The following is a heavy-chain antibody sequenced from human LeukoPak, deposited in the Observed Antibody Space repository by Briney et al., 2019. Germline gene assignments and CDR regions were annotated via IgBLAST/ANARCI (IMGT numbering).Heavy chain of an antibody. J-gene: IGHJ4*02. CDR2: ISGGGDVT. D-gene: IGHD2-8*02. CDR1: NFAFSTYA. CDR3: ATYRQVLLPFES. Sequence: GGSLRLSCAASNFAFSTYAMSWVRQAPGKGLEWVSTISGGGDVTYYADSVKGRFTISRDNSKNTLYLQMNSLRAEDTAIYYCATYRQVLLPFESWGQGTLVTVSS. V-gene: IGHV3-23*01.